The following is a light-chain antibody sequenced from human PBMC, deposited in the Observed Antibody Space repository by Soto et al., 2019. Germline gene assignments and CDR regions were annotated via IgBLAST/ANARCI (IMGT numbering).Light chain of an antibody. V-gene: IGKV3-20*01. Sequence: ELVLTQSPVTLSLSPGERATLSCRASQRVGGNYLAWYQQKRGQSPRLLIYDASSRATDIPDRFSGSGSGTDFTLTITRVEPEDFAVYSCQQYGSRTWTFGQGTKLEMK. CDR2: DAS. J-gene: IGKJ1*01. CDR3: QQYGSRTWT. CDR1: QRVGGNY.